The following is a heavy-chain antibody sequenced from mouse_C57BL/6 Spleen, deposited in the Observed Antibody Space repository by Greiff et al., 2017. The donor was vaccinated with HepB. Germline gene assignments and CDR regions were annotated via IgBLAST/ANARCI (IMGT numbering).Heavy chain of an antibody. V-gene: IGHV1-59*01. J-gene: IGHJ3*01. D-gene: IGHD2-1*01. CDR1: GYTFTSYW. CDR3: ARSGGNYPGFAY. CDR2: IDPSDSYT. Sequence: QVQLQQPGAELVRPGTSVKLSCKASGYTFTSYWMHWVKQRPGQGLEWIGVIDPSDSYTNYNQKFKGKATLTVDTSSSTAYMQLSSLTSEDSAVYDCARSGGNYPGFAYWGKGTLVTVAA.